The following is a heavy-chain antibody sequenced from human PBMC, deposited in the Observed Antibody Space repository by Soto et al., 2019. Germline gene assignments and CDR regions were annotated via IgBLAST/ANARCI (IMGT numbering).Heavy chain of an antibody. Sequence: GASVKVSGKASGGTFSSYTISWVRQAPRQGLEWMGRIIPILGIANYAQKFQGRVTITADKSTSTAYMELSSLRSEDTAVYYCARDMVFDWGDAFDIWGQGTMVTVSS. V-gene: IGHV1-69*04. CDR1: GGTFSSYT. CDR2: IIPILGIA. D-gene: IGHD7-27*01. J-gene: IGHJ3*02. CDR3: ARDMVFDWGDAFDI.